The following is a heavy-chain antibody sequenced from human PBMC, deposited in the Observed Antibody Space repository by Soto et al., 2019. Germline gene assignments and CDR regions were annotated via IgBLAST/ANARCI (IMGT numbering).Heavy chain of an antibody. CDR3: ARDGVLSSSSPLDVSYGMDV. D-gene: IGHD6-6*01. CDR2: INPNSGGT. CDR1: GYTFTGYY. J-gene: IGHJ6*02. V-gene: IGHV1-2*04. Sequence: ASVKVSCKASGYTFTGYYMHWVRQAPGQGLEWMGWINPNSGGTNYAQKFQGWVTMTRDTSISTAYMELSRLRSDDTAVYYCARDGVLSSSSPLDVSYGMDVWGQGTTVTVSS.